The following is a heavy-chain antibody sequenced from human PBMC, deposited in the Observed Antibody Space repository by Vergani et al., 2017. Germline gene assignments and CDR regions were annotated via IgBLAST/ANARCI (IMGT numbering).Heavy chain of an antibody. D-gene: IGHD3-9*01. V-gene: IGHV4-59*08. Sequence: QVQLQESGPGLVKPSETLSLTCTVSGGSISSYYWSWIRQPPGKGLEWIGYIYYSGSTNYNPSLKSRVTISVDTSKNQFSLKLSTVTAADTAVYYCASTEYDILTGYWGVDYWGQGTLVTVSS. CDR2: IYYSGST. J-gene: IGHJ4*02. CDR3: ASTEYDILTGYWGVDY. CDR1: GGSISSYY.